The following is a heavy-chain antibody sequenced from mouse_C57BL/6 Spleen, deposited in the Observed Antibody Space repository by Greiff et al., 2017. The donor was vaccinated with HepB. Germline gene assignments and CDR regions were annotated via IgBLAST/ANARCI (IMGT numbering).Heavy chain of an antibody. CDR2: IDPSDSET. J-gene: IGHJ2*01. CDR3: ARSGYYYGSRYFDY. V-gene: IGHV1-52*01. CDR1: GYTFTSYW. D-gene: IGHD1-1*01. Sequence: QVQLQQPGAELVRPGSSVKLSCKASGYTFTSYWMHWVKQRPIQGLEWIGNIDPSDSETHYNQKFKDKATLTVDKSSSTAYMQLSSLTSEDSAVYYCARSGYYYGSRYFDYWGQGTTLTVSS.